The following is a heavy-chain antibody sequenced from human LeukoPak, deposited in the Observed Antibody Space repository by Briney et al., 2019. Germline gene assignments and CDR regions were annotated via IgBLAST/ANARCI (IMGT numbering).Heavy chain of an antibody. CDR3: AKGGGTYYNPFDP. Sequence: GGSLRLSCAASGFSVSTNYMSWVRQAPGKGLEWVAFIQFDGSEEDYADSVKGRFTISRDNSKNTLYLQMNSLSTEDTAVYYCAKGGGTYYNPFDPWGQGTLVTVSS. CDR1: GFSVSTNY. D-gene: IGHD3-10*01. CDR2: IQFDGSEE. V-gene: IGHV3-30*02. J-gene: IGHJ5*02.